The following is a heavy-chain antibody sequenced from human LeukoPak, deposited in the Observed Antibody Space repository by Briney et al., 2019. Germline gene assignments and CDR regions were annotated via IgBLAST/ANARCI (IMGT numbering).Heavy chain of an antibody. Sequence: PSETLPLTCTVSGGSISGYFWSCIRQPPGQGLEFIGYIYYTGATLYNPSLKSRVTMSVDTSKNQFSLKLSSVAAADTAVYYCARHDPVGYYQHGMDVWGQGTTVTVSS. CDR1: GGSISGYF. CDR2: IYYTGAT. CDR3: ARHDPVGYYQHGMDV. J-gene: IGHJ6*02. D-gene: IGHD2-15*01. V-gene: IGHV4-59*08.